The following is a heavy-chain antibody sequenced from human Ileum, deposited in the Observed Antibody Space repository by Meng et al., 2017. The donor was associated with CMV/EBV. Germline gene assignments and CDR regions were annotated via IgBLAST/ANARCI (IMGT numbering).Heavy chain of an antibody. Sequence: SETLSLTCTVSGGSISSYYWSWIRQPPGKGLEWIGYIYYSGSTNYNPSVKSRFTISVDTSKHQISLKLNSLAAADTAVYYCGGGGDYADPFLDYWGQGTLVTVSS. D-gene: IGHD4-17*01. V-gene: IGHV4-59*01. J-gene: IGHJ4*02. CDR2: IYYSGST. CDR1: GGSISSYY. CDR3: GGGGDYADPFLDY.